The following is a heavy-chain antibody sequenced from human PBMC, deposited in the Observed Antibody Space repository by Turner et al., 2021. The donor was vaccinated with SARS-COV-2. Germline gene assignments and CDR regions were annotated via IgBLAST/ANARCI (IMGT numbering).Heavy chain of an antibody. Sequence: QVQLVESGGGVVQPGRSLRLSCAASGFTFSTYAMHWVRQAPGKGLEWVAVISYDGSNKYYADSVKGRFTLSRDNSKNTLYLQMNSLRAEDTAVYYCARARGSTYYSAFDYWGQETLVTVSS. V-gene: IGHV3-30-3*01. CDR2: ISYDGSNK. CDR3: ARARGSTYYSAFDY. CDR1: GFTFSTYA. J-gene: IGHJ4*02. D-gene: IGHD3-3*01.